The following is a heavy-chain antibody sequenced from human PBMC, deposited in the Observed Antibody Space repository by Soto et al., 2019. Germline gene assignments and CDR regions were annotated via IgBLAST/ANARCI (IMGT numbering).Heavy chain of an antibody. CDR1: WFSLSTSGVA. CDR2: IYWDDDK. J-gene: IGHJ3*02. D-gene: IGHD2-21*02. Sequence: QITLKESGPTLVKPTQTLTLTCTFSWFSLSTSGVAVGWIRQPPGKALEWLALIYWDDDKRYSPSMKGRLTITRDTSKNQVVLIMTNMDPEDTATYYCAHRLTATAFDIWGQGTMVTVSS. V-gene: IGHV2-5*02. CDR3: AHRLTATAFDI.